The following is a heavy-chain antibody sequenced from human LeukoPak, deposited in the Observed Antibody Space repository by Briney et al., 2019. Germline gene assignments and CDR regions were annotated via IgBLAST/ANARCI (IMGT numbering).Heavy chain of an antibody. Sequence: GGSLRLSCAASGFTFNSFPLHWVRQAPGKGLEWVAVISYDGSSKYYADSVKGRFTISRDNAKNSLYLQMNSLRAEDTAVYYCVRSIGIASAYWGQGTLVTVSS. J-gene: IGHJ4*02. CDR3: VRSIGIASAY. CDR2: ISYDGSSK. CDR1: GFTFNSFP. V-gene: IGHV3-30-3*01. D-gene: IGHD6-25*01.